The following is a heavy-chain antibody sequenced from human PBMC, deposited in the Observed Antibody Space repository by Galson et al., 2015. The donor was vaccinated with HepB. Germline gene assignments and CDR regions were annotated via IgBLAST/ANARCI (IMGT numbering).Heavy chain of an antibody. D-gene: IGHD2-2*01. CDR1: GYTFSSYW. J-gene: IGHJ4*02. CDR2: TYPGDSAT. Sequence: QSGAEVKKPGDSLNISCKGSGYTFSSYWIGWVRQKPGKGLEWMGITYPGDSATKYSPSLQGQVTISADKSIITTYLQWSSLKASDSAIYYCARHTAGVPAAVDFWGQGTLVTVSS. CDR3: ARHTAGVPAAVDF. V-gene: IGHV5-51*01.